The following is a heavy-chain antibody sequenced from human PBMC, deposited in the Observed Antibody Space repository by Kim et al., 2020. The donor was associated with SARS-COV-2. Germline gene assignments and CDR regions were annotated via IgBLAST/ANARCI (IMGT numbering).Heavy chain of an antibody. V-gene: IGHV3-33*06. D-gene: IGHD4-17*01. J-gene: IGHJ4*02. CDR3: AKGALGAVTSLFDY. CDR1: GFTFSSYG. Sequence: GGSLRLSCAASGFTFSSYGMHWVRQAPGKGLEWVAVIWYDGSNKYYADSVKGRFTISRDNSKNTLYLQMNSLRAEDTAVYYCAKGALGAVTSLFDYWGQGTLVTVSS. CDR2: IWYDGSNK.